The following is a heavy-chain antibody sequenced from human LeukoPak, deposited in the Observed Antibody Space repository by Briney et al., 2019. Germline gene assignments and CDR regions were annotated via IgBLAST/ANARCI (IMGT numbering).Heavy chain of an antibody. CDR3: ARTDRMVRGVIGGRDAFDI. CDR1: GFTFSSYA. CDR2: ISYDGSNK. V-gene: IGHV3-30*04. D-gene: IGHD3-10*01. Sequence: GRSLRLSCATSGFTFSSYAMHWVRQAPGKGLEWVAVISYDGSNKYYADSVKGRFTISRDNSKNTLYLQMNSLRAEDTAVYYCARTDRMVRGVIGGRDAFDIWGQGTMVTVSS. J-gene: IGHJ3*02.